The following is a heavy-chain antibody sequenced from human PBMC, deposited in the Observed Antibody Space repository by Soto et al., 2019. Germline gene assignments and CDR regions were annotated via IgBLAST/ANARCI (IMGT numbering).Heavy chain of an antibody. Sequence: XGSLRLSCVASGFTFSSYSMSWVRQAPGKGLEWVSGFRAGGDDGTTYYADSVKGRFTISRDNSKNTLFLQMNSLRAEDTAIYYCAKKVNSGSGSQYFDYFGQGTLVTVSS. D-gene: IGHD3-10*01. CDR3: AKKVNSGSGSQYFDY. V-gene: IGHV3-23*01. CDR1: GFTFSSYS. J-gene: IGHJ4*02. CDR2: FRAGGDDGTT.